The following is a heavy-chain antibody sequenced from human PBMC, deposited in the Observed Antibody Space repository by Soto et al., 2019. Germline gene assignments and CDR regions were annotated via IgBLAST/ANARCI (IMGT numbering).Heavy chain of an antibody. Sequence: VQLVESGGGLVQPGRSLRLSCAASGFTFDNYAMHWVRQGPGTGLEWVAGITWNGGRIHYADSVKGRFTISRDNNKNSLSLQINSLRAEDTALYFCVRGFYTVDYYFDFWGQGTQVTVSS. J-gene: IGHJ4*02. CDR1: GFTFDNYA. V-gene: IGHV3-9*01. CDR2: ITWNGGRI. CDR3: VRGFYTVDYYFDF. D-gene: IGHD4-4*01.